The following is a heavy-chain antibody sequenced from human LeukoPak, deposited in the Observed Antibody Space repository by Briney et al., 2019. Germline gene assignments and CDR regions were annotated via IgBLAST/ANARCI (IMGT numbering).Heavy chain of an antibody. CDR1: GYTFTSYG. J-gene: IGHJ6*02. D-gene: IGHD5-24*01. V-gene: IGHV1-18*01. Sequence: ASVKVSCKASGYTFTSYGISWVRQAPGQGLEWMGWISAYNGNTNYAQKLQGRVTMTTDTSTSTAYMELRSLRSDDTAVYYCARVGDGYSIYYYYGMDVWGQGTTVTVSS. CDR2: ISAYNGNT. CDR3: ARVGDGYSIYYYYGMDV.